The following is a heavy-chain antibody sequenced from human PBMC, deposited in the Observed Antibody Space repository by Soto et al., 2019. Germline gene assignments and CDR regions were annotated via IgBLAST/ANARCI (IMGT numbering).Heavy chain of an antibody. Sequence: NPSETLSLTCTVSGGSISSGDYYWSWIRQPPGKGLEWIGYIYYSGSTYYNPSLKSRVTISVDTSKNQFSLKLSSVTAADTAVYYCARAGSIAAMSWCDPWGQGTLVTVSS. J-gene: IGHJ5*02. CDR3: ARAGSIAAMSWCDP. D-gene: IGHD6-6*01. V-gene: IGHV4-30-4*01. CDR2: IYYSGST. CDR1: GGSISSGDYY.